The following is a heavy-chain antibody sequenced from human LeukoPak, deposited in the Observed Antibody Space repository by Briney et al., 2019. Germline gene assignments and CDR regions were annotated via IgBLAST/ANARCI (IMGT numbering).Heavy chain of an antibody. Sequence: GGSLRLSCAASRFTFSSYGMHWVRQAPGKGLEWVAFIRYDGSNKYYADSVKGRFTISRDNSKNTLYLQMNSLRAEDTAVYYCAKDRSVITIFGIDYWGQGTLVTVSS. CDR1: RFTFSSYG. V-gene: IGHV3-30*02. CDR3: AKDRSVITIFGIDY. D-gene: IGHD3-3*01. J-gene: IGHJ4*02. CDR2: IRYDGSNK.